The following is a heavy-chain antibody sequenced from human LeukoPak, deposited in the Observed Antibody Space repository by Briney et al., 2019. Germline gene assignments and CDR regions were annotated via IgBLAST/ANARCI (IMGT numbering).Heavy chain of an antibody. D-gene: IGHD6-13*01. CDR2: ISSSSSTI. J-gene: IGHJ4*02. CDR1: GFTFSSYS. V-gene: IGHV3-48*01. CDR3: ARAKTSGLAAAADY. Sequence: GGSLRLSCAASGFTFSSYSMNWVRQAPGKGLEWVPYISSSSSTIYYADSVKGRFTISRDNAKNSLYLQMNSLRSDDTAVYYCARAKTSGLAAAADYWGQGTLVTVSS.